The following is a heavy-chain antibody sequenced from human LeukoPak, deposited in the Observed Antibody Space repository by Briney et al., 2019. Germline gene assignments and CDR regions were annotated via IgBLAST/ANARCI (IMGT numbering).Heavy chain of an antibody. V-gene: IGHV3-30*18. CDR2: ISYDGSNK. J-gene: IGHJ4*02. D-gene: IGHD3-10*01. CDR3: AKEESGGRAFDY. CDR1: GFTFSSYG. Sequence: PGRSLRLSCVASGFTFSSYGMHWVRQAPGKGLEWVAVISYDGSNKYYADSVKGRFTISRDNSKNTLYLQMNSLRAEDTAVYYCAKEESGGRAFDYWGQGTLVTVSS.